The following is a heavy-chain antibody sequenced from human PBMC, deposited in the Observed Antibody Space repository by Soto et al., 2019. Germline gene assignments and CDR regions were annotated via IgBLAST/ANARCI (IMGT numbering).Heavy chain of an antibody. Sequence: PSETLSLTCTVSGGSISSYYWSWIRQPPGKGLEWIGYVYSGGGTNYSPSFKSRVTISVDTTDNQFSLKLNSVTAADTAVYYCAREKTPMSPHYFYYGMDVWGQGTTVTVSS. CDR2: VYSGGGT. V-gene: IGHV4-59*01. CDR1: GGSISSYY. CDR3: AREKTPMSPHYFYYGMDV. D-gene: IGHD3-9*01. J-gene: IGHJ6*02.